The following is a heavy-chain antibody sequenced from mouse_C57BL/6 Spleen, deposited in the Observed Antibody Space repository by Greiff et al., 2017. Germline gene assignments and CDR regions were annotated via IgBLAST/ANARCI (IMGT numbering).Heavy chain of an antibody. V-gene: IGHV1-64*01. D-gene: IGHD2-4*01. CDR2: IHPNSGST. CDR3: ARASLYYDYDDYGIDY. CDR1: GYTFTSYW. Sequence: QVQLQQPGAELVKPGASVKLSCKASGYTFTSYWMHWVKQRPGQGLEWIGMIHPNSGSTNYNEKFKSKATLTVDKSSSTAYMQLSSLTSEDSAVYYCARASLYYDYDDYGIDYWGQGTSVTVSA. J-gene: IGHJ4*01.